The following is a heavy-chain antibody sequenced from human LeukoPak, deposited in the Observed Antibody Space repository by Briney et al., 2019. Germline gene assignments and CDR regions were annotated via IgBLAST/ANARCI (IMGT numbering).Heavy chain of an antibody. CDR2: IIPIFGTA. D-gene: IGHD2-21*02. Sequence: SVKVSCKASGGTFSSYAISWVRQAPGQGLEWMGGIIPIFGTANYAQKFQGRVTITADKSTSTAYMELSSLRSEDTAVYYCARDLVVVTATTEYYYYMDVWGKGTTVTVSS. J-gene: IGHJ6*03. CDR1: GGTFSSYA. V-gene: IGHV1-69*06. CDR3: ARDLVVVTATTEYYYYMDV.